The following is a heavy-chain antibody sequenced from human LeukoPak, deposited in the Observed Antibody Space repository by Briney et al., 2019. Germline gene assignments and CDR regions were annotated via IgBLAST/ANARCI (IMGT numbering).Heavy chain of an antibody. V-gene: IGHV1-18*01. D-gene: IGHD3-3*01. CDR2: ISAYNGNT. CDR1: GYTFTSYG. Sequence: GASVKVSCKASGYTFTSYGISWVRQAPGQGLEWMGWISAYNGNTNYAQKLQGRVTMTTDTSTSTAYMELRSLRSDDTAVYYCARVGYDFWSGYYPLDPWGQGTLVTVSS. J-gene: IGHJ5*02. CDR3: ARVGYDFWSGYYPLDP.